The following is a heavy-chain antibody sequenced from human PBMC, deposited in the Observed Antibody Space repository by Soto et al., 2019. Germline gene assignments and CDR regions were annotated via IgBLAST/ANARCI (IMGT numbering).Heavy chain of an antibody. V-gene: IGHV2-5*02. Sequence: QITLKESGPTLVKPTQTLTLTCTFSGFSLSTNGVGVGWIRQPPGKALEWLALLYWDDDKRYSPSLKSRLTIAKDTSKNQVVLTVTNMDPVDTATYYCAHSRYGSGSYHQDYWGQGTLVTVSS. J-gene: IGHJ4*02. CDR2: LYWDDDK. CDR3: AHSRYGSGSYHQDY. D-gene: IGHD3-10*01. CDR1: GFSLSTNGVG.